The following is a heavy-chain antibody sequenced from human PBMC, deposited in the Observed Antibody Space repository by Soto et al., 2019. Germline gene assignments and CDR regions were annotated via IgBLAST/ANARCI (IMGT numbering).Heavy chain of an antibody. D-gene: IGHD2-8*01. V-gene: IGHV4-31*02. CDR2: INHRGGT. J-gene: IGHJ6*02. CDR1: GGSISSGDFY. CDR3: ARAPGRMMNALRYYYGLDV. Sequence: QVQLQESGPGLVKPSETLSFTCNVSGGSISSGDFYWSWICQLPGKGLEWIGYINHRGGTYYNPALKRRITISVDTSKNQFSLKMTSVTAADTAVYFCARAPGRMMNALRYYYGLDVWGQGTTVTVSS.